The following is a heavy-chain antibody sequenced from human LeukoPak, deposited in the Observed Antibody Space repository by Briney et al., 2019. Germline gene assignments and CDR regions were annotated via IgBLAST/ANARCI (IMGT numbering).Heavy chain of an antibody. CDR3: VRDRSGTFDY. Sequence: QPGGSLRLSCAASGFTFSSYAMHWVRQAPGKGLEWVAVISYDGSNKYYADSVKGRFTISRDNSKNTLYLQMNSLRAEDTAVYYCVRDRSGTFDYSGQGTLVTVSS. D-gene: IGHD1-1*01. CDR2: ISYDGSNK. J-gene: IGHJ4*02. V-gene: IGHV3-30*04. CDR1: GFTFSSYA.